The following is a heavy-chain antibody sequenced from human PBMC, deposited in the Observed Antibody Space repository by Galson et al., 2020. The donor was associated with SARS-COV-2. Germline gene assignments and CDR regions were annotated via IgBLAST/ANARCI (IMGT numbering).Heavy chain of an antibody. Sequence: GGSLRLSCAASGFTFSRYALAWVRQAPGKGLEWVSGISGGGGSTYYVDSVKGRFTISRDTSKNKVHLQMSSLRAEDTAVYYCAKDRGNDYGDQLDFWGQGTLVTVSS. J-gene: IGHJ4*02. CDR2: ISGGGGST. D-gene: IGHD4-17*01. CDR3: AKDRGNDYGDQLDF. CDR1: GFTFSRYA. V-gene: IGHV3-23*01.